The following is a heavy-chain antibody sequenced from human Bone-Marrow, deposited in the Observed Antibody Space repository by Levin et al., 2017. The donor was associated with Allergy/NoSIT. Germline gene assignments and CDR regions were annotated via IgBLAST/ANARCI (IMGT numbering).Heavy chain of an antibody. CDR1: GFTFDDYA. CDR2: ISWNSGSI. V-gene: IGHV3-9*01. D-gene: IGHD1-7*01. J-gene: IGHJ3*02. CDR3: AKDISGELELRPGAFDI. Sequence: PGGSLRLSCAASGFTFDDYAMHWVRQAPGKGLEWVSGISWNSGSIGYADSVKGRFTISRDNAKNSLYLQMNSLRAEDTALYYCAKDISGELELRPGAFDIWGQGTMVTVSS.